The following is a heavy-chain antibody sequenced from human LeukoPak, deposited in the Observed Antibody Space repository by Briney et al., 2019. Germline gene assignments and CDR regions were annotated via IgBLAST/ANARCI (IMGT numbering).Heavy chain of an antibody. Sequence: SETLSLTCSVPGDSIRSNGWSWIRQPPGKGLQWIGYISYSGGSYYNPSLNSRVIVSMDTSKNQFSLNLRSATAADTALYYCARMRRDGYNSPDYWGQGTLVTVSS. CDR2: ISYSGGS. D-gene: IGHD5-24*01. CDR3: ARMRRDGYNSPDY. V-gene: IGHV4-59*01. CDR1: GDSIRSNG. J-gene: IGHJ4*02.